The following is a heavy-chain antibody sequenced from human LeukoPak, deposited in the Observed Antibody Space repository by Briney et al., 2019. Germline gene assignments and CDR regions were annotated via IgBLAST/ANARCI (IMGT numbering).Heavy chain of an antibody. D-gene: IGHD3-16*02. CDR1: GGSISSGDYY. CDR2: IYYSGST. Sequence: SETLSLTCTVSGGSISSGDYYWSWLRQPPGKGLEWIGYIYYSGSTNYNPSLKSRVTISVDTSKNQFSLKLSSVTAADTAVYYCAGTYDYVWGSYRRFDYWGQGTLVTVSS. V-gene: IGHV4-61*08. CDR3: AGTYDYVWGSYRRFDY. J-gene: IGHJ4*02.